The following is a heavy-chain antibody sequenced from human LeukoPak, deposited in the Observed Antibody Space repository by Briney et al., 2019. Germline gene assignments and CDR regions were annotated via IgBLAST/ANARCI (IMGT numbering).Heavy chain of an antibody. D-gene: IGHD3-10*01. J-gene: IGHJ4*02. CDR1: GGSISSYY. CDR3: ASNSFDYYGSGSYSVDY. CDR2: IYYSGST. Sequence: SETLSLTCTVSGGSISSYYWSWIRQPLGKGLEWIGYIYYSGSTNYNPSLKSRVTISVDTSKNQFSLKLSSVTAADTAVYYCASNSFDYYGSGSYSVDYWGQGTLVTVSS. V-gene: IGHV4-59*12.